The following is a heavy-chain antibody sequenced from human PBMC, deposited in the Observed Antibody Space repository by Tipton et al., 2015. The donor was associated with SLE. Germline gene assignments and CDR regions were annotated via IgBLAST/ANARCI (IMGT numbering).Heavy chain of an antibody. V-gene: IGHV4-34*01. CDR1: GGSFSGYY. J-gene: IGHJ4*02. CDR3: ARELDGSARPYYFDY. CDR2: IYHSGST. D-gene: IGHD3/OR15-3a*01. Sequence: TLSLTCAVYGGSFSGYYWGWIRQPPGKGLEWIGSIYHSGSTNYNPSLKSRVTISVNTSKNQFSLKLSSVTAEDTAVYYCARELDGSARPYYFDYWGQGTLVTVSS.